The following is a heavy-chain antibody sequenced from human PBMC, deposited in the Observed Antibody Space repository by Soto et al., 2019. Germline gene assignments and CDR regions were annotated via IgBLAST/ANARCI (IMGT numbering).Heavy chain of an antibody. CDR3: ARVGTGSYNWFDP. D-gene: IGHD1-1*01. V-gene: IGHV3-74*01. CDR2: INSGGSST. J-gene: IGHJ5*02. CDR1: GFTFSSYA. Sequence: PGGSLRLSCAASGFTFSSYAMSWVRQAPGKGLEWVSRINSGGSSTSYADSVKGRFTISRDNAKNTLYLQMNSLRAEDTAVYYCARVGTGSYNWFDPWGQGTLVTVSS.